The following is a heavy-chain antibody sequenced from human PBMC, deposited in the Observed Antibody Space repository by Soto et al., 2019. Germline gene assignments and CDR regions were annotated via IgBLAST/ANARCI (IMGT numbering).Heavy chain of an antibody. J-gene: IGHJ4*02. Sequence: GGSLRLSCAASGFTFSSDWMHWFRQAPGKGLVWVSRIDSGGRTTTYAGSVKGRFTISRDNAKNTLYLQMNSLRAEDTALYYCARWFTYGNFDYFDYWGQGTQVTVSS. CDR3: ARWFTYGNFDYFDY. V-gene: IGHV3-74*01. CDR1: GFTFSSDW. D-gene: IGHD3-10*01. CDR2: IDSGGRTT.